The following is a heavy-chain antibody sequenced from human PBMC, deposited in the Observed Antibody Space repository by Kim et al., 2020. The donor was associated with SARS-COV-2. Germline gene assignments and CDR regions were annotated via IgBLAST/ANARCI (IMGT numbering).Heavy chain of an antibody. CDR3: TRNLVADTDMGP. Sequence: GGSLRLSCAASGFSFNRHLMHWVRQAPGRGLEWVALISYDGSTQRYTDSVKGRFSVSRENSKNAMYLQMNSLRPEDTAIYYCTRNLVADTDMGPCGQGTLVPVSP. D-gene: IGHD2-15*01. CDR2: ISYDGSTQ. CDR1: GFSFNRHL. J-gene: IGHJ5*02. V-gene: IGHV3-30*03.